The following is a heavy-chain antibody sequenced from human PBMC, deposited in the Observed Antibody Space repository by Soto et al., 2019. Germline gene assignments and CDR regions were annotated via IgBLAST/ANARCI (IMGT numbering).Heavy chain of an antibody. D-gene: IGHD3-22*01. CDR1: GFTSSSYV. Sequence: QVQLVESGGGVVQPRRSLRLSCEGSGFTSSSYVMHWVRQAPGKGLEWVALISFDGSKKNYADSVKGRFTISRDNSKNMMYLQMNSLRAEDTAVYYCARGVFYYYGSSGHSPDYWGQGTLVTVSS. V-gene: IGHV3-30-3*01. J-gene: IGHJ4*02. CDR2: ISFDGSKK. CDR3: ARGVFYYYGSSGHSPDY.